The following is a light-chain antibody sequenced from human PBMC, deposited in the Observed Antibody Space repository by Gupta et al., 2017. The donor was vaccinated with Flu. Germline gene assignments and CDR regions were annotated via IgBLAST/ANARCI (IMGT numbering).Light chain of an antibody. V-gene: IGLV1-40*01. CDR3: QSYDSSLRGV. Sequence: QSVLTQPPSVSGAPGQRVTISCTGSSSNIGAGYDVQWYQQFPGTAPKLLIYGNSNRPSGVPDRFSGSKSGTSASLAITGLQAEDEADYYCQSYDSSLRGVFGGGTKLTVI. CDR2: GNS. CDR1: SSNIGAGYD. J-gene: IGLJ3*02.